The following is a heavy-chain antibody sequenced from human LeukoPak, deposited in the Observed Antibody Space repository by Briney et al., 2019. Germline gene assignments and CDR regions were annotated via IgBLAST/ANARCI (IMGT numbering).Heavy chain of an antibody. D-gene: IGHD6-19*01. CDR3: ARSRGAGPAAYFDY. CDR2: ISNSGSYT. J-gene: IGHJ4*02. V-gene: IGHV3-11*03. Sequence: GGSLRLSCAASGFTFSDEYMSWIRQAPGKGLEWVSYISNSGSYTNYADSVKGRFTISRDNAKNSLYLQMSSLRAEDTAVYYCARSRGAGPAAYFDYWGQGTLITVS. CDR1: GFTFSDEY.